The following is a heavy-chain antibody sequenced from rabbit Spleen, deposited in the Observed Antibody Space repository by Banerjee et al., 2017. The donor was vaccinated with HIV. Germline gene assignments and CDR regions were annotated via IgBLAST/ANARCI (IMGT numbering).Heavy chain of an antibody. V-gene: IGHV1S47*01. D-gene: IGHD8-1*01. CDR2: IDPVFGIT. CDR3: ARGDDGSSIYVKYGLHL. CDR1: GFDFSSYG. J-gene: IGHJ6*01. Sequence: QEQLVESGGGLVQPGGSLKLPCKASGFDFSSYGVSWVRQAPGKGLEWIGYIDPVFGITYYASWVNGRFTISSHNAQNTLYLQLNSLTAADTATYFCARGDDGSSIYVKYGLHLWGQGTLVTVS.